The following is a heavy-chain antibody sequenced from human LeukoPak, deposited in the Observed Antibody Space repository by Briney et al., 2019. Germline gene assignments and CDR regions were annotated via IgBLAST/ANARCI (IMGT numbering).Heavy chain of an antibody. J-gene: IGHJ6*03. CDR2: ISAYNGNT. CDR3: GRAITIFDYYYMDV. V-gene: IGHV1-18*01. Sequence: GASVKVSCKASGYTFTSYGISWVRQAPGQGLEWMGWISAYNGNTNYAQKLQGRVTMTTDTSTSTAYMELRSLRSDDTAVYYCGRAITIFDYYYMDVWGKGSTVTVSS. CDR1: GYTFTSYG. D-gene: IGHD3-3*01.